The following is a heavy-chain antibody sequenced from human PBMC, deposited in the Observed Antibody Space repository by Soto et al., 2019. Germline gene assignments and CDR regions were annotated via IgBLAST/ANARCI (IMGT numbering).Heavy chain of an antibody. Sequence: PGGSLRLSCTAAGFTFSSYVMSWVRQAPGKGLEWVSGISDSGSGTYYADSVKGRFAISRGNSKNTLYLQMNSLRAEDTAVYYCAKDFLYGHGWNYFDYWGQGTLVTVSS. CDR2: ISDSGSGT. J-gene: IGHJ4*02. CDR1: GFTFSSYV. D-gene: IGHD3-10*01. V-gene: IGHV3-23*01. CDR3: AKDFLYGHGWNYFDY.